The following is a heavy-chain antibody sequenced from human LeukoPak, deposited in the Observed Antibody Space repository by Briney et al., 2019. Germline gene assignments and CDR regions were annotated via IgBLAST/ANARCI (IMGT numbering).Heavy chain of an antibody. Sequence: PGGSLRLSCAASGFTFSNAWMSWVRQAPGKGLEWVGRIKSKTDGGTTDYAAPVKGRFTISRDDSKNTLYLQMNSLRAEDTAVYYCARDPRRITMVRGVTYFDYWGQGTLVTVSS. V-gene: IGHV3-15*01. CDR2: IKSKTDGGTT. CDR3: ARDPRRITMVRGVTYFDY. CDR1: GFTFSNAW. D-gene: IGHD3-10*01. J-gene: IGHJ4*02.